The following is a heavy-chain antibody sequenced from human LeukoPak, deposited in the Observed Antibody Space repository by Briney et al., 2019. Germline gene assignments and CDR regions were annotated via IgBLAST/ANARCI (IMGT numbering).Heavy chain of an antibody. J-gene: IGHJ4*02. Sequence: PSETLSLTCAVYGGSLSGYCWSWIRQPPGKGLEWIGEINHSGSTNYNPSLKSRVTISVDTSKNQLSLKLSSMTAADTAVYYYARQWLVSPLFDYWGQGTLVTVSS. CDR3: ARQWLVSPLFDY. D-gene: IGHD6-19*01. CDR2: INHSGST. CDR1: GGSLSGYC. V-gene: IGHV4-34*01.